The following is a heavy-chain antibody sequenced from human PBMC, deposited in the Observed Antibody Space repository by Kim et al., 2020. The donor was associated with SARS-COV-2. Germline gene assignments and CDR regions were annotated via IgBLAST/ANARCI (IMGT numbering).Heavy chain of an antibody. Sequence: SETLSLTCTVSGGSISSSSYYWGWIRQPPGKGLEWIGSIYYSGSTYYNPSLKSRVTISVDTSKNQFSLKLSSVTAADTAVYYCARQGYYYLRRWFDPWGQGTLVTVSS. CDR1: GGSISSSSYY. V-gene: IGHV4-39*01. CDR2: IYYSGST. CDR3: ARQGYYYLRRWFDP. D-gene: IGHD3-22*01. J-gene: IGHJ5*02.